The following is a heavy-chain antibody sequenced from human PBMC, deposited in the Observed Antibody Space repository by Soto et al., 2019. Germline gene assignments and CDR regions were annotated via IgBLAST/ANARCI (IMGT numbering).Heavy chain of an antibody. D-gene: IGHD2-21*01. CDR2: IFYSGST. Sequence: SETLSLTCSVSGGSISTSRSYWAWIRQPPGKGLEWLANIFYSGSTFYNPSLASRVSVSVDTSKNEFSPKLRSVTATDTAVYYCARQPTTGDTDLWFDPWGQGTLVTVSS. CDR1: GGSISTSRSY. J-gene: IGHJ5*02. V-gene: IGHV4-39*01. CDR3: ARQPTTGDTDLWFDP.